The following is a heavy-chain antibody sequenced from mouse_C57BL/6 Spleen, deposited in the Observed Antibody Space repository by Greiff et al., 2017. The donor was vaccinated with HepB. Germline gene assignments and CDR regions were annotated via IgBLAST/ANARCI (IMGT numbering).Heavy chain of an antibody. V-gene: IGHV1-26*01. CDR2: INPNNGGT. D-gene: IGHD2-2*01. CDR1: GYTFTDYY. CDR3: ARSVYGYEDAMDY. Sequence: EVQLQQSGPELVKPGASVKISCKASGYTFTDYYMNWVKQSPGKSLEWIGDINPNNGGTSYNQKFKGKATLTVDKSSSTAYMELRSLTSEDSAVYYCARSVYGYEDAMDYWGQGTSVTVSS. J-gene: IGHJ4*01.